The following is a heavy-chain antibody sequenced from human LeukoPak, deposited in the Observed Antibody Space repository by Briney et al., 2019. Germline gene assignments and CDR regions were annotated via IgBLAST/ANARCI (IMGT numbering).Heavy chain of an antibody. Sequence: PGGSLRLSCAASRFTFRRYWMSWVRQAPGKGLEWVANIKQDGSEKYYVDSVKGRFTISRDNAKNSLYLQMNSLRAEDTAVYYCAREGYGSGSYSAFDIWGQGTMVTVSS. V-gene: IGHV3-7*04. CDR2: IKQDGSEK. D-gene: IGHD3-10*01. J-gene: IGHJ3*02. CDR1: RFTFRRYW. CDR3: AREGYGSGSYSAFDI.